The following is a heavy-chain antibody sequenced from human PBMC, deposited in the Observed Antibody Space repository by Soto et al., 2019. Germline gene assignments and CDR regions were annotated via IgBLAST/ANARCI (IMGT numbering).Heavy chain of an antibody. J-gene: IGHJ6*02. Sequence: QVQLVQSGAEVQKPGASVKVSCKASGYTFTSYGISWVRQAPGQGLEWMGWISAYNGTTNYAQKLQGRVTMTTDTSASASYMELRSLRSDDTAAYYCAGQFTPLDVWGQGTTVTVSS. V-gene: IGHV1-18*01. CDR2: ISAYNGTT. CDR1: GYTFTSYG. CDR3: AGQFTPLDV.